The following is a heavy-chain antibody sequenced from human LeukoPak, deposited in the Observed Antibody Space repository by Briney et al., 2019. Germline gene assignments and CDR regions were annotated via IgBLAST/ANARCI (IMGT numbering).Heavy chain of an antibody. Sequence: ASVKVSCKASGYTFTGYYMHWVRQAPGQGLEWMGWINPNSGGTDYAQNFQGRVTMTRDTSISTAYMELSRLRSDDTAVYFCARVQGYSGYDFGYWGQGTLVTVSS. CDR3: ARVQGYSGYDFGY. CDR1: GYTFTGYY. V-gene: IGHV1-2*02. D-gene: IGHD5-12*01. J-gene: IGHJ4*02. CDR2: INPNSGGT.